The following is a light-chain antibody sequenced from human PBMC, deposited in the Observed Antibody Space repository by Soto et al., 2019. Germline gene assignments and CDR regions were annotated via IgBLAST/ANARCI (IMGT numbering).Light chain of an antibody. Sequence: LTQSPATLSLSIGERPTLSCRASQRVGSDVAWYQQKPGQAPRLVIYDICTRATGVPTRISGSGSGTEFTLTISSLQSEDFAFYYCQQYNSCPLTFGGGTKVDIK. CDR3: QQYNSCPLT. CDR1: QRVGSD. J-gene: IGKJ4*01. CDR2: DIC. V-gene: IGKV3D-15*01.